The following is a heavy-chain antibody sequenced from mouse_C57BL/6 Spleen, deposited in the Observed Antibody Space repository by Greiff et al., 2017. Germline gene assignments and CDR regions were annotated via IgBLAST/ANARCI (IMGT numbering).Heavy chain of an antibody. CDR3: ARPGDYYAMDY. J-gene: IGHJ4*01. V-gene: IGHV5-17*01. CDR1: GFTFSDYG. Sequence: EVKVVESGGGLVKPGGSLKLSCAASGFTFSDYGMHWVRQAPEKGLEWVAYISRGSSTIYYADTVKGRFTISRDNAKNNLFLQMTSLRSEDTAMYYCARPGDYYAMDYWGQGTSVTVSS. CDR2: ISRGSSTI.